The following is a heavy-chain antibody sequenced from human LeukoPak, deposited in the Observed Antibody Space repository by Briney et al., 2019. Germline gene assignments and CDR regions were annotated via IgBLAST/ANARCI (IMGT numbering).Heavy chain of an antibody. Sequence: PSETLSLTCAVYGGSFGGYYWSWIRQPPGKGLEWIGEINHSGSTNYNPSLKSRVTISVDTSKNQFSLKLSSVTAADTAVYYCARTYYYDSSGYYFFDYWGQGTLVTVSS. J-gene: IGHJ4*02. CDR2: INHSGST. V-gene: IGHV4-34*01. CDR3: ARTYYYDSSGYYFFDY. D-gene: IGHD3-22*01. CDR1: GGSFGGYY.